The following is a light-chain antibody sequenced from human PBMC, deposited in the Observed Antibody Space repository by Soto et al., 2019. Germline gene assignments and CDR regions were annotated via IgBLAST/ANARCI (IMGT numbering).Light chain of an antibody. CDR2: DDS. CDR1: NIGSKS. V-gene: IGLV3-21*02. J-gene: IGLJ1*01. Sequence: SYELAQPPSVSVAPGQTARITCGGNNIGSKSVHWYQQKPGQAPVLVVYDDSDRPSWIPERFSGSNSGNTATLTISRVEAGDEADYYCQVWDSSSFYVFGTGTKVTVL. CDR3: QVWDSSSFYV.